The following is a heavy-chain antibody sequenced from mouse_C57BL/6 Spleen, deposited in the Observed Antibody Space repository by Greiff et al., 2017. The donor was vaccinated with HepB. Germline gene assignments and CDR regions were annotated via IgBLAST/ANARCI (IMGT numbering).Heavy chain of an antibody. J-gene: IGHJ3*01. CDR1: GFNIKNTY. CDR2: IDPANGNT. D-gene: IGHD2-4*01. V-gene: IGHV14-3*01. CDR3: ARGAPYDYDEAWFAY. Sequence: VQLQQSVAELVRPGASVKLSCTASGFNIKNTYMHWVKQRPEQGLEWIGRIDPANGNTKYAPKFQGKATITADTSSNTAYLQLSSLTSADTAIYYCARGAPYDYDEAWFAYWGQGTLVTVSA.